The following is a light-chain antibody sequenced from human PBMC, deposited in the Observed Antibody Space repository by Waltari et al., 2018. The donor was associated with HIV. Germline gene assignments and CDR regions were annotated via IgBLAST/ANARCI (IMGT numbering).Light chain of an antibody. J-gene: IGLJ3*02. V-gene: IGLV2-11*01. CDR1: RSDVGGYNS. CDR3: CSYAGSYTWV. CDR2: DVS. Sequence: QSALTQPRSVSGSPGQSVTISCPGTRSDVGGYNSVSWYQQHPGKAPKVMIYDVSKRPSGVPDRFSGSKSGNTASLTISGLQAEDEADYYCCSYAGSYTWVFGGGTKMTVL.